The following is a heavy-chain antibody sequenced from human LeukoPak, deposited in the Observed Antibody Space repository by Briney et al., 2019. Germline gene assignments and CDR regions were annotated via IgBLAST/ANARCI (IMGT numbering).Heavy chain of an antibody. CDR2: ISSSGSTI. J-gene: IGHJ6*03. V-gene: IGHV3-48*03. CDR3: ARDPYSGAYGNDYYYYMDV. D-gene: IGHD1-26*01. CDR1: GFTFSSYE. Sequence: GGSLRLSCAASGFTFSSYEMNWVRQAPGKGLEWVSYISSSGSTIYYADSVKGRFTISRDNAKNSLYLQMDNLGPEDTAVYYCARDPYSGAYGNDYYYYMDVWGKGTTVTISS.